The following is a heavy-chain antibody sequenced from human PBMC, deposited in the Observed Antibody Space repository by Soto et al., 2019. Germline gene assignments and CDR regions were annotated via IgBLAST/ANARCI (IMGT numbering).Heavy chain of an antibody. V-gene: IGHV4-39*02. CDR2: IYYRGSK. Sequence: PSETLSLTCTVSGGSINNTFYYWGWIRQPPGKRIDRIGSIYYRGSKSYNTSLESLVTISVDTSKNQFSLKLSSVTSADTAIYYCARVYYYDSSGLHFFNYWGQG. CDR3: ARVYYYDSSGLHFFNY. J-gene: IGHJ4*02. D-gene: IGHD3-22*01. CDR1: GGSINNTFYY.